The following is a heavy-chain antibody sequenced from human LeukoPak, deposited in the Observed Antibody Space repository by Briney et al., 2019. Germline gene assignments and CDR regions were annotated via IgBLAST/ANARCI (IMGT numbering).Heavy chain of an antibody. Sequence: GGSLRLSCAASGFTFSSYEMNWVRQAPGKGLEWVSYISSSGSTIYYADSVRGRFTISRDNSKNTLYLQMNSLRAEDTAVYYCAKSPLMITFGGVIVSSDGYFDYWGQGTLVTVSS. CDR2: ISSSGSTI. J-gene: IGHJ4*02. CDR3: AKSPLMITFGGVIVSSDGYFDY. V-gene: IGHV3-48*03. CDR1: GFTFSSYE. D-gene: IGHD3-16*02.